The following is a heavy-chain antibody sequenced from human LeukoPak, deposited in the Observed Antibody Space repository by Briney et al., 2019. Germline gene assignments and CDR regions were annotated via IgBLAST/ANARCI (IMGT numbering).Heavy chain of an antibody. D-gene: IGHD3-3*01. J-gene: IGHJ4*02. CDR1: GFTFSSYA. CDR3: ARDFEAHDLRPIDY. CDR2: ISYGGDNK. Sequence: GGSLRLSCAASGFTFSSYAMHWVRQAPGKGLEWVAVISYGGDNKYYADSVKGRCTISRDNSKNTLYLQMNSLRAEDTAVYYCARDFEAHDLRPIDYWGQGTLVTVSS. V-gene: IGHV3-30*01.